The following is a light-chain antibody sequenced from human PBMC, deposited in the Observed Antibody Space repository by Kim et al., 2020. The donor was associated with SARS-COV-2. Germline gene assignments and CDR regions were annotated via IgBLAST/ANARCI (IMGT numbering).Light chain of an antibody. Sequence: ASVGDRLTITCRASQSPGKWLAWYQLRPGKAPKLLIYQAFTLQSGVPSRFSGGGSGTELTLTISSLVPDDSATYYCQQYKTYPWTFGQGTKVDIK. J-gene: IGKJ1*01. CDR1: QSPGKW. CDR3: QQYKTYPWT. CDR2: QAF. V-gene: IGKV1-5*03.